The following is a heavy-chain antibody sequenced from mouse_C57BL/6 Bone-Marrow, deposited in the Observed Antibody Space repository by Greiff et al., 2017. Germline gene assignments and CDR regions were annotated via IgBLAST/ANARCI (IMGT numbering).Heavy chain of an antibody. D-gene: IGHD1-1*01. CDR1: GYSFTGYY. Sequence: VQLQQSGPELVKPGASVKISCKASGYSFTGYYMNWVKQSPEKSLEWIGEINPSTGGTPYNQKFKAKATLTVDKSSSTAYMQLKSLTSEDSAVYYGARGGVTTVVAHYCDYWGQGTTLTVSS. J-gene: IGHJ2*01. CDR3: ARGGVTTVVAHYCDY. CDR2: INPSTGGT. V-gene: IGHV1-42*01.